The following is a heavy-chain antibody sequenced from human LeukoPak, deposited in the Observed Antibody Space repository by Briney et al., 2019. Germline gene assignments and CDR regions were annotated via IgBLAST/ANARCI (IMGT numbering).Heavy chain of an antibody. D-gene: IGHD5-18*01. J-gene: IGHJ4*02. CDR2: IKSDGSGT. V-gene: IGHV3-74*01. Sequence: PGGSLRLSCAASEFTFSIYWMHWVRQAPGKGLVWVSYIKSDGSGTNCADSVKGRFTISRDNAKNTLYLQMNSLRVEDTAVYYCARDHGYSPDYWGQGTLVTVSS. CDR3: ARDHGYSPDY. CDR1: EFTFSIYW.